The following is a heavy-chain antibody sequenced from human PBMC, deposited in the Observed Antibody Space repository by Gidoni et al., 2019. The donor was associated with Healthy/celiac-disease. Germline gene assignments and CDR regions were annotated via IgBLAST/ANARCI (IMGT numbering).Heavy chain of an antibody. V-gene: IGHV1-2*02. CDR3: ASGPRTGYSSSWPTYYYYGMDV. Sequence: QLQLEQAGAAVKKPGAAVKASCAAGGNTITGYYMHWVRQAPGQGLEWMGWINPNSGGTNYSQKFQGRVTMTRDTSISTAYMELSRLRSDDTAVYYCASGPRTGYSSSWPTYYYYGMDVWGQGTTVTVSS. D-gene: IGHD6-13*01. CDR1: GNTITGYY. CDR2: INPNSGGT. J-gene: IGHJ6*02.